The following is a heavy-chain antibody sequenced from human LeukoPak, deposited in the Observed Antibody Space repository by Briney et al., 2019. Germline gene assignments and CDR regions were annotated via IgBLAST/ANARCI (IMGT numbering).Heavy chain of an antibody. J-gene: IGHJ1*01. CDR2: ISFSGSTI. Sequence: GGSLRLSFAASGFPFSSYEMNWVRQAPGKGLEGVSYISFSGSTIYYADSVKGRFTISRDNAKNSLYVQMNSLRAEDTAVYYCARGGYYDSSGYYYVGYFHHWGQGTLVTVSS. V-gene: IGHV3-48*03. CDR1: GFPFSSYE. D-gene: IGHD3-22*01. CDR3: ARGGYYDSSGYYYVGYFHH.